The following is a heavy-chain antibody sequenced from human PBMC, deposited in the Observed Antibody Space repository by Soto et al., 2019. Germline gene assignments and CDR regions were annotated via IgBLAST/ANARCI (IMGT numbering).Heavy chain of an antibody. V-gene: IGHV1-18*01. J-gene: IGHJ4*02. CDR2: ISAYNGNT. CDR3: ARRSTYYYDTSGPPTPVGC. Sequence: ASVKVSCKASGATFSSYAISWVRQAPGQGLEWMGWISAYNGNTNYAQKLQGRVTMTTDTSTSTAYMELRSLRSDDTAVYYCARRSTYYYDTSGPPTPVGCWGKRTLVSVSS. CDR1: GATFSSYA. D-gene: IGHD3-22*01.